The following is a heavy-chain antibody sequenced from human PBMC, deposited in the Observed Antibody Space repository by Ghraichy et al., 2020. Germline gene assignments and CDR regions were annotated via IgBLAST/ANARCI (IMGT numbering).Heavy chain of an antibody. V-gene: IGHV3-23*01. J-gene: IGHJ4*02. Sequence: GGSLRLSCVASGFTFSNYAMSWVRQTPGKGLEWVSSISGSGDKKYYADSVKGRFTIFRDNFKNTVYLQMNNLRAEDTAVFYCATPHLMRYRTTWRTFYFGDWGQGTPVTVSS. CDR2: ISGSGDKK. D-gene: IGHD5-18*01. CDR3: ATPHLMRYRTTWRTFYFGD. CDR1: GFTFSNYA.